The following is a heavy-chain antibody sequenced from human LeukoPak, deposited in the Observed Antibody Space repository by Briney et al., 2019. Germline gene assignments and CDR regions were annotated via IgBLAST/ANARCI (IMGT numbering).Heavy chain of an antibody. D-gene: IGHD1-26*01. V-gene: IGHV3-30*18. CDR2: ISYDGSNK. J-gene: IGHJ6*02. CDR3: AKGFNRWWWELLPYYGMDV. Sequence: GGSLRLSCAASGCTFSSYGMHWVRQAPGKGLEWVAVISYDGSNKYYADSVKGRFTISRDNSKNTLYLQMNSLRAEDTAVYYCAKGFNRWWWELLPYYGMDVWGQGTTVTVSS. CDR1: GCTFSSYG.